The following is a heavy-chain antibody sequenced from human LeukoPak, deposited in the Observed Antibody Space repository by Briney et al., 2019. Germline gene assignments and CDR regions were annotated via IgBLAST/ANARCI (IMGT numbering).Heavy chain of an antibody. J-gene: IGHJ4*02. CDR2: IYPGDSDT. CDR1: GYSFTSYW. V-gene: IGHV5-51*01. D-gene: IGHD3-3*01. CDR3: ARRELANYDFWSGYNFDY. Sequence: PGEPLKISCKGSGYSFTSYWIGWVRQMPGKGLEWMGIIYPGDSDTRYSPSFQGQVTISADKSISTAYLQWSSLKASDTAMYYCARRELANYDFWSGYNFDYWGQGTLVTVSS.